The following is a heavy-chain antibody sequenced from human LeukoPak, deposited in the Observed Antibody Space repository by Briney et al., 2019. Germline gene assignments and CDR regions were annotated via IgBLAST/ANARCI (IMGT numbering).Heavy chain of an antibody. J-gene: IGHJ4*02. D-gene: IGHD2-2*01. CDR3: ARHGSTYALRN. CDR1: GGSINSYY. V-gene: IGHV4-59*08. CDR2: IYYSGST. Sequence: SETXSLTCXXSGGSINSYYWSWIRQPPRKGLEWIGYIYYSGSTNYNPSLKSRVTISVDTSKNQFSLKLSSVTAADTAVYYCARHGSTYALRNWGQGTLVTVSS.